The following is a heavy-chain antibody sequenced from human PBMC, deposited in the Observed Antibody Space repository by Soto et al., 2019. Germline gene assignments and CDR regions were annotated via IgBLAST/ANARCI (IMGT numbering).Heavy chain of an antibody. D-gene: IGHD2-15*01. CDR3: SKVALVVVVNYYYMDV. CDR1: GFTFSRYA. J-gene: IGHJ6*03. CDR2: ISGTGGST. Sequence: EVQLLESGGGLVQPGGSLRLSCAASGFTFSRYAMTWVRQAPGKGLEWVSSISGTGGSTYYAESVKGRFTISRDNSKNPLYLQMNNLRAEDTALEYYSKVALVVVVNYYYMDVWGKGTTVTVSS. V-gene: IGHV3-23*01.